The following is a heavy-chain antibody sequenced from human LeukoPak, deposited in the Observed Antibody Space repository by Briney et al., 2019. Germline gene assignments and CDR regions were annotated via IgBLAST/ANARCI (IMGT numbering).Heavy chain of an antibody. CDR3: ARTTEGGYTYNYFYYYYMDV. J-gene: IGHJ6*03. CDR2: IYYSGST. D-gene: IGHD5-18*01. V-gene: IGHV4-59*01. Sequence: PSETLSLTCTVSGVSISSYYWSWIRQPPGKGLEWIGYIYYSGSTNYNPSLKSRISISVVTSKNQFSLKLSSVTAADTAVYYCARTTEGGYTYNYFYYYYMDVWGKGTTVTISS. CDR1: GVSISSYY.